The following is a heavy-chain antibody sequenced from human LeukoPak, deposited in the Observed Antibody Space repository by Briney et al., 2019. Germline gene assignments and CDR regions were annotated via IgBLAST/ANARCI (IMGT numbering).Heavy chain of an antibody. D-gene: IGHD3-10*01. CDR2: IYYSGST. J-gene: IGHJ4*02. Sequence: QTLSLTCTVSGGSISSGDYYWSWIRQPPGKGLEWIGYIYYSGSTYYNPSLKSRVTISVDTSKNQFSLKLSSVTAADTAVYYCARNGPTFGETVYWGQGTLVTVSS. CDR3: ARNGPTFGETVY. CDR1: GGSISSGDYY. V-gene: IGHV4-30-4*08.